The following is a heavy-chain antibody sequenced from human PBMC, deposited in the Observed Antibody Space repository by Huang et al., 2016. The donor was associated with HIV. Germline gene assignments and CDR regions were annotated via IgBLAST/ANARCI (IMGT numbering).Heavy chain of an antibody. CDR2: VSTDGTIK. CDR3: ARTGSYYYGSGIYHFGDY. Sequence: QVQLVESGGGVVQPGRSLRLSCAASGFACSSFAMHWIRQAPGKGLQWLAVVSTDGTIKNYADAVRGRFTISRDNSKGTVYLQMNSLRPEDTAVYSCARTGSYYYGSGIYHFGDYWGQGTLVTVSS. J-gene: IGHJ4*02. CDR1: GFACSSFA. V-gene: IGHV3-30*01. D-gene: IGHD3-10*01.